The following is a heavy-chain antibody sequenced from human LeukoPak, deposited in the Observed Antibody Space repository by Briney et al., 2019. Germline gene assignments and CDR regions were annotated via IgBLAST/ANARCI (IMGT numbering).Heavy chain of an antibody. D-gene: IGHD6-6*01. CDR2: ISGSGGST. CDR3: AKDSREYTGYYYGMDV. CDR1: GFTFSDYD. V-gene: IGHV3-23*01. J-gene: IGHJ6*02. Sequence: AGGSLRLSCAASGFTFSDYDMSWVRQAPGKGLEWVSAISGSGGSTYYADSVKGRFTISRDNSKNTLYLQMNSLRAEDTAVYYCAKDSREYTGYYYGMDVWGQGTTVTVSS.